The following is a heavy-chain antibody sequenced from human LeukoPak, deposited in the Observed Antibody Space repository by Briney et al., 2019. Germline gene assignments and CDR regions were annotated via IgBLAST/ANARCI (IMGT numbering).Heavy chain of an antibody. Sequence: GGSLRLSCAASGFTFSSQSTNCDSPLQGKGLEWVSYISSISSTIYYADSVKGRFTISRDNAKNSLYLQMNSLRAEDTAVYYCARDRRVYGVQDAFDIWGQGTMVTVSS. CDR3: ARDRRVYGVQDAFDI. CDR2: ISSISSTI. J-gene: IGHJ3*02. V-gene: IGHV3-48*01. CDR1: GFTFSSQS. D-gene: IGHD4-17*01.